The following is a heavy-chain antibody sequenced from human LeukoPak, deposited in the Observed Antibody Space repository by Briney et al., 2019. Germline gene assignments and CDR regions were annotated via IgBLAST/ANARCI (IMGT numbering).Heavy chain of an antibody. Sequence: SETLSLTCAVYNGSFSGYYWSWVRQPPGKVLEWLGEINHSGSTHYNPSLKSRVTISVDTSKKQFSLKVRSVTAADTAVYHCARKEGGQLVNTRRWFDPWGQGTLVTVPS. V-gene: IGHV4-34*01. CDR2: INHSGST. D-gene: IGHD6-13*01. CDR1: NGSFSGYY. CDR3: ARKEGGQLVNTRRWFDP. J-gene: IGHJ5*02.